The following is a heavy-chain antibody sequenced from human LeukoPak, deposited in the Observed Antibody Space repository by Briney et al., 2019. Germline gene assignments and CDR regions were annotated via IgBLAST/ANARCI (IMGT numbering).Heavy chain of an antibody. CDR1: GFSISSGYY. D-gene: IGHD5-24*01. Sequence: PSETLSLTCAVSGFSISSGYYWGWIRQPPGKGLEGTGSIYYSGSTYYNPSLKSRVTISVDTSKNQFSLKLSSVTAADTALYYCARKRRDGYNSFDFWGQGTLVTVSS. V-gene: IGHV4-38-2*01. CDR2: IYYSGST. CDR3: ARKRRDGYNSFDF. J-gene: IGHJ4*02.